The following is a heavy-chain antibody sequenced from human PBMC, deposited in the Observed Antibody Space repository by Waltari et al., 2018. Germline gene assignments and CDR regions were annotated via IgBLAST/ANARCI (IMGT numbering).Heavy chain of an antibody. D-gene: IGHD3-10*01. J-gene: IGHJ4*02. Sequence: QLQLQESGPGLVKPSETLSLTCTVSGGSISSSSYYWGWIRQPPGKGLEWIGSIYYSGSTYYTPSLKSRVTISVDTSKNQFSLKLSSVTAADTAVYYCARVPHYYGSGSPDYWGQGTLVTVSS. CDR2: IYYSGST. CDR1: GGSISSSSYY. CDR3: ARVPHYYGSGSPDY. V-gene: IGHV4-39*07.